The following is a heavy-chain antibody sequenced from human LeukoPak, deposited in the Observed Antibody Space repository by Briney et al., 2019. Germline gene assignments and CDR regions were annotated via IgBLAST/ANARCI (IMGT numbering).Heavy chain of an antibody. V-gene: IGHV3-23*01. CDR3: ARGSLYGSGSD. CDR1: GFSFSSFA. Sequence: GGSLRLSCAASGFSFSSFAMTWVRQAPGKGLEWVSTIRSNGATAYNADSVKGRFTISRDNSKNTLYLQMNSLRAEDTAVYYCARGSLYGSGSDWGQGTLVTVSS. CDR2: IRSNGATA. D-gene: IGHD3-10*01. J-gene: IGHJ4*02.